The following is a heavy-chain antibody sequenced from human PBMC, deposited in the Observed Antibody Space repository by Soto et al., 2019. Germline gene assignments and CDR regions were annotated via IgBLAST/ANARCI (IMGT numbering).Heavy chain of an antibody. J-gene: IGHJ4*02. D-gene: IGHD3-3*01. CDR1: GFTFSSYW. CDR2: IKQDGSEK. CDR3: ARAEDYDFWSGPPKYFDN. Sequence: PGGSLRLSCAASGFTFSSYWMSWVRQAPGKGLEWVANIKQDGSEKYYVDSVKGRFTISRDNAKNSLYLQMNSLRVEDTAVYYCARAEDYDFWSGPPKYFDNWGQGTQVTVSS. V-gene: IGHV3-7*03.